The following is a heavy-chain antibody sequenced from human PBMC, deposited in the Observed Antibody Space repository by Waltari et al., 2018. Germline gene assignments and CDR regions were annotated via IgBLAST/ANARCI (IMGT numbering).Heavy chain of an antibody. CDR1: GFTFSNYA. D-gene: IGHD1-1*01. J-gene: IGHJ4*02. Sequence: EVQLLESGGGLVQPGGSLRLSCAASGFTFSNYAMSWVRQAPGKGVEWVSAISGNGGSTYDSDSGKGRFTISRDNSKNTLYLQMHSLRAEDTAVYYCATRGISGYKDWGQGTLVTVSS. CDR3: ATRGISGYKD. V-gene: IGHV3-23*01. CDR2: ISGNGGST.